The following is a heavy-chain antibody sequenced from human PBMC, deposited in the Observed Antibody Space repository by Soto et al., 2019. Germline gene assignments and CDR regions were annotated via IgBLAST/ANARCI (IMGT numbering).Heavy chain of an antibody. V-gene: IGHV3-13*01. Sequence: GGSLRLSCAASGFTFSSYDMHWVRQATGKGLEWVSAIGTAGDTYYPGSVKGRFTISRENAKNSLYLQMNSLRAGDTAVYYCARGMSGYGASDYWGQGTLVTVSS. J-gene: IGHJ4*02. D-gene: IGHD5-12*01. CDR2: IGTAGDT. CDR3: ARGMSGYGASDY. CDR1: GFTFSSYD.